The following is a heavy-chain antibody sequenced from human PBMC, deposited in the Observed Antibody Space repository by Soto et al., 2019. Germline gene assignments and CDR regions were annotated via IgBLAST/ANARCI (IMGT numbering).Heavy chain of an antibody. CDR1: GFTFDDYA. CDR2: ISWNSGSI. Sequence: PGGSLRLSCAASGFTFDDYAMHCVRQAPGKGLEWVSGISWNSGSIGYADSVKGRFTISRDNAKNSLYLQMNSLRAEDTALYYCAKDAVVAATLSYFDYWGQGTLVTVSS. D-gene: IGHD2-15*01. V-gene: IGHV3-9*01. CDR3: AKDAVVAATLSYFDY. J-gene: IGHJ4*02.